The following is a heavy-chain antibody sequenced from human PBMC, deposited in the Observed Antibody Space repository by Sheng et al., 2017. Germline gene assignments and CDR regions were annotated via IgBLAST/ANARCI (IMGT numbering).Heavy chain of an antibody. J-gene: IGHJ6*02. D-gene: IGHD3-16*01. CDR2: IWYDGSNK. Sequence: ESGGGVVQPGRSLRLSCAASGFTFSSYGMHWVRQAPGKGLEWVAVIWYDGSNKYYADSVKGRFTISRDNSKNTLYLQMNSLRAEDTAVYYCARDWVRTGFDYYYGMDVWDQGP. CDR1: GFTFSSYG. CDR3: ARDWVRTGFDYYYGMDV. V-gene: IGHV3-33*01.